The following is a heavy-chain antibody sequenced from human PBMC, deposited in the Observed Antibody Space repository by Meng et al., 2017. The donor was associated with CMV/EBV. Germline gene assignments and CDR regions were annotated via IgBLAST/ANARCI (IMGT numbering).Heavy chain of an antibody. CDR3: ARARKSPVAGTSRGKYFDY. D-gene: IGHD6-19*01. CDR2: INPNSGGT. Sequence: ASVKVSCKASGYTFTGYYMHWVRQAPGQWLEWMGWINPNSGGTNYAQKFQGRVTMTRDTSISTADMELSRLRSDDTAVYYCARARKSPVAGTSRGKYFDYWAQGTLVTVSS. V-gene: IGHV1-2*02. J-gene: IGHJ4*02. CDR1: GYTFTGYY.